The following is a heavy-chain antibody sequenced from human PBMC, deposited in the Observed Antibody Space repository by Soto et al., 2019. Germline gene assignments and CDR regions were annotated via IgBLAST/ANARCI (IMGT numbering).Heavy chain of an antibody. D-gene: IGHD2-2*01. CDR2: IKQDGSEK. J-gene: IGHJ4*02. V-gene: IGHV3-7*01. CDR1: GFTFSSYW. Sequence: GGSLRLSCAASGFTFSSYWMSWVRQAPGKGLEWVANIKQDGSEKYYVDSVKGRFTISRDNAKNSLYLQMNSLRAEDTAVYYCARDSLGYCTSTSCYWSEDYWGQGTLVTASS. CDR3: ARDSLGYCTSTSCYWSEDY.